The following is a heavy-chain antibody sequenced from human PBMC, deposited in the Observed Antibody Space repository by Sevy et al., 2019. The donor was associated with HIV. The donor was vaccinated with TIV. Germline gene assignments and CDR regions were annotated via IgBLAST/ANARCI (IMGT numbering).Heavy chain of an antibody. D-gene: IGHD6-19*01. J-gene: IGHJ5*02. V-gene: IGHV3-21*01. CDR1: GFTFSTYS. Sequence: GGSLRLSCAASGFTFSTYSMNWVRQAPGKGLEWVSSISSTSSYIEYAYSVKGRFTISRDNAKNSLYLQMNNLRAEDTAVYYCARDYNSGWRKLNLFDPWGRGTLVTVSS. CDR2: ISSTSSYI. CDR3: ARDYNSGWRKLNLFDP.